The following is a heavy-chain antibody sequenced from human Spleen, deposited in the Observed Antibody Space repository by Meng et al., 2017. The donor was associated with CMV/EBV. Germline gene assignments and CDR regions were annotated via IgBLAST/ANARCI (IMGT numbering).Heavy chain of an antibody. V-gene: IGHV1-18*01. Sequence: GGSLRLSCAASGYSFTSYGMSWVRQAPGQGLEWMGWISAYNGDTDYAQKFQGRVTMTTDTSTSTAYMELRSLRSDDTAVYYCARGRDVWGQGTTVTVSS. CDR2: ISAYNGDT. J-gene: IGHJ6*02. CDR1: GYSFTSYG. CDR3: ARGRDV.